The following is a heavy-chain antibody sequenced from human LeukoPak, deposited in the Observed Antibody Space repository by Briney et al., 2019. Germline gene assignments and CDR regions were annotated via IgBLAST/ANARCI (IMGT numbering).Heavy chain of an antibody. J-gene: IGHJ4*02. V-gene: IGHV3-30*02. CDR3: AKDMMVRGVVPFDY. CDR2: IRYDGSNK. Sequence: QPGGSLRLSCAASGFTFSSYGMHWVRQAPGKGLEWVAFIRYDGSNKYYADSVKGRFTISRDNSKNTLYLQMNSLRAEDTAVYYCAKDMMVRGVVPFDYWGQGTLVTVSS. D-gene: IGHD3-10*01. CDR1: GFTFSSYG.